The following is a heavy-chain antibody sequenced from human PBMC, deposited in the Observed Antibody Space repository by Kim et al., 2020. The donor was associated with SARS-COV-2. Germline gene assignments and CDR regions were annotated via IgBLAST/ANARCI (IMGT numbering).Heavy chain of an antibody. CDR3: AKTGRFGPYFDY. J-gene: IGHJ4*02. D-gene: IGHD3-10*01. CDR2: ISYDGSNK. CDR1: GFTFSSYG. V-gene: IGHV3-30*18. Sequence: GGSLRLSCAASGFTFSSYGMHWVRQAPGKGLEWVAVISYDGSNKYYADSVKGRFTISRDNSKNTLYLQMNSLRAEDTAVYYCAKTGRFGPYFDYWGQGTLVTVSS.